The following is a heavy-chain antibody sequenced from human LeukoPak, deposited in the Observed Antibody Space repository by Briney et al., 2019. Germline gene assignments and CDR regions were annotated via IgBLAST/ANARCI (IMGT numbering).Heavy chain of an antibody. V-gene: IGHV1-18*01. CDR1: GYTFSNYG. CDR3: ARDPEWTIAVAGIGQY. J-gene: IGHJ4*01. Sequence: ASVTVSCTASGYTFSNYGITWVRQAPGQGLEWMGWISANNGNTDYAQKFQGRVTMTTDTSTTTAYMELRSLRSDDTAVYYCARDPEWTIAVAGIGQYWGHGTLVTVSS. D-gene: IGHD6-19*01. CDR2: ISANNGNT.